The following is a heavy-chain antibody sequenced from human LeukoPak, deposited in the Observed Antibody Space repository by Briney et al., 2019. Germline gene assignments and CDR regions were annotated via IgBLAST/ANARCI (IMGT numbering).Heavy chain of an antibody. CDR1: GYTFTSYT. CDR2: IIPILGIA. CDR3: AREGGDYSYRYYFDY. D-gene: IGHD5-18*01. Sequence: GASVKVSCKASGYTFTSYTISWVRQAPGQGLEWMGRIIPILGIANYAQKFQGRVTITADKSTSTAYMELSSLRSEDTAVYYCAREGGDYSYRYYFDYWGQGTLVTVSS. V-gene: IGHV1-69*04. J-gene: IGHJ4*02.